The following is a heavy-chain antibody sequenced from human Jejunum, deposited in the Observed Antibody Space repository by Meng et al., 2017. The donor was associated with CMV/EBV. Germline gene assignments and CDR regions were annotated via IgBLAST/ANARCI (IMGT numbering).Heavy chain of an antibody. CDR2: ISPGSNYI. J-gene: IGHJ1*01. CDR1: GFTFSSYT. Sequence: EVQLVESGGGLVKPGGPXXLSGAASGFTFSSYTMNWVRQAPGKGLEWVSSISPGSNYIYYTDSVRGRFTISRDNAKNSLYLQMNSLRAEDTAVYYCARGYYYDTSGYYVEYFQHWGQGTLVTVSS. CDR3: ARGYYYDTSGYYVEYFQH. D-gene: IGHD3-22*01. V-gene: IGHV3-21*01.